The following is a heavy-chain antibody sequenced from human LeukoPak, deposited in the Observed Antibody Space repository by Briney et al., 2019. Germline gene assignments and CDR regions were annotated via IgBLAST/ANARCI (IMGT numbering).Heavy chain of an antibody. Sequence: SETLSLTCTVSGGSISSSSYYWGWIRQPPGKGLEWIGCIYYSGNTNYNPSLKSRITISVDTSRNQFSLKLTSVTAADTAVCYCARSTRSWFDPWGQGTLVTVSS. V-gene: IGHV4-39*07. CDR3: ARSTRSWFDP. CDR2: IYYSGNT. J-gene: IGHJ5*02. D-gene: IGHD3-10*01. CDR1: GGSISSSSYY.